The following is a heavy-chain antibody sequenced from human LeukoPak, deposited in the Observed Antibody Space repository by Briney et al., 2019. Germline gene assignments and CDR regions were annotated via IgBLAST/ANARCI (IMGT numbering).Heavy chain of an antibody. CDR3: ARFYYFGSGSYGY. CDR2: IKQDGSEK. D-gene: IGHD3-10*01. J-gene: IGHJ4*02. V-gene: IGHV3-7*01. CDR1: GFTFSSYW. Sequence: GGSLRLSCAASGFTFSSYWMSWVRQAPGKGLEWVASIKQDGSEKYYVDSVKGRFTISRDNAKNPLYVQMNSLRAEDTAVYYCARFYYFGSGSYGYWGQGTLVTVSS.